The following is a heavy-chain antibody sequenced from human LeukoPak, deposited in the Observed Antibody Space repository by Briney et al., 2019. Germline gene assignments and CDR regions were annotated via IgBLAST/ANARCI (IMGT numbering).Heavy chain of an antibody. CDR2: INHSGST. Sequence: PSETLSLTCAVYGGSFSGYYWSWIRQPPGKGLEWIGEINHSGSTNYNPSLKSRVTISVDTSKNQFSLKLSSVTAADTAVYYCARDPPGGWGQGTLVTVSS. V-gene: IGHV4-34*01. J-gene: IGHJ4*02. CDR1: GGSFSGYY. CDR3: ARDPPGG.